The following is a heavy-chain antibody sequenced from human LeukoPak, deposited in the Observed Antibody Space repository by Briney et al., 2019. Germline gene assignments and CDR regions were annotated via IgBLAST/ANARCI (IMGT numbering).Heavy chain of an antibody. J-gene: IGHJ4*02. V-gene: IGHV1-58*01. CDR3: AASIIGYCSSTSCYDVGPFHY. CDR1: GFTFTSSA. D-gene: IGHD2-2*01. CDR2: IVVGSGNT. Sequence: SVKVSCKASGFTFTSSAVQWVRQARGQRLEWIGWIVVGSGNTNYEQKFQERVTITRDMSTSTAYMGLSSLRSEDTAVYYCAASIIGYCSSTSCYDVGPFHYWGQGTLVTVSS.